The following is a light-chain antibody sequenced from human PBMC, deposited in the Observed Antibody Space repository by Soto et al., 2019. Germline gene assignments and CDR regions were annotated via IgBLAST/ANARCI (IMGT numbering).Light chain of an antibody. J-gene: IGKJ5*01. CDR3: QHYNSYSEA. CDR1: QSISSW. Sequence: DIQMTQSPSALSASVVDRVTITFLASQSISSWLAWYQQKPGKAPKLLIYKASTLKSGVPSRFSGSGSGTEFTLTISSLQPDDFATYYCQHYNSYSEAFGQGTRLEI. CDR2: KAS. V-gene: IGKV1-5*03.